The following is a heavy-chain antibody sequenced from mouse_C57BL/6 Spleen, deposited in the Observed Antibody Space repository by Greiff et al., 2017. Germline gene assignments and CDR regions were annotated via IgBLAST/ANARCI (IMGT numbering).Heavy chain of an antibody. V-gene: IGHV5-17*01. CDR1: GFTFSDYG. Sequence: EVKLMESGGGLVKPGGSLKLSCAASGFTFSDYGMHWVRQAPEKGLEWVAYISSGSSTIYYADTVKGRFTISRDNAKNTLFLQMTSLRSEDTAMYYCARDSSRTPFAYWGQGTLVTVSA. J-gene: IGHJ3*01. CDR3: ARDSSRTPFAY. CDR2: ISSGSSTI.